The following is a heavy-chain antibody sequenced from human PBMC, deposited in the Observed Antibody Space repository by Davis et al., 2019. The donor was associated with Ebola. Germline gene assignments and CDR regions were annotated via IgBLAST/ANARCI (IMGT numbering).Heavy chain of an antibody. D-gene: IGHD3-10*01. V-gene: IGHV4-61*01. Sequence: PSETLSLTCSVSGVSVGSVSYYWSWIRQPPGKGLEWIGYIYYSGSTNYNPNPSLESRVTMSVDVSKNQFSLNLSSVTAADTAIYYCAREGPKVIMVRGVRSGVLDVWGQGTTGTVSS. CDR1: GVSVGSVSYY. J-gene: IGHJ6*02. CDR3: AREGPKVIMVRGVRSGVLDV. CDR2: IYYSGST.